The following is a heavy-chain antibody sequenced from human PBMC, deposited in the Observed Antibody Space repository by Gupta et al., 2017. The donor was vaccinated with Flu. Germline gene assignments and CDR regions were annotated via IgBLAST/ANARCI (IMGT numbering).Heavy chain of an antibody. CDR2: ISPIFGTT. D-gene: IGHD2-21*02. Sequence: QVQLVQSGAEVKKPGSSVKVSCKTSGGTFSKYAISWVRQAPGQGLEWMGEISPIFGTTHYAQKFQGRVTISADTSTNTAYMELSSLRSDDTAVYYCARDQCGGDCYSPGNWFDPWGQGTLVTVSS. J-gene: IGHJ5*02. CDR1: GGTFSKYA. CDR3: ARDQCGGDCYSPGNWFDP. V-gene: IGHV1-69*06.